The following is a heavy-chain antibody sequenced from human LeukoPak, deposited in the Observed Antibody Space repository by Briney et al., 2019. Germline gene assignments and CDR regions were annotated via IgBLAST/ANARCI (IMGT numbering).Heavy chain of an antibody. J-gene: IGHJ4*02. CDR1: GYTFTGYY. Sequence: EASVKVSCKASGYTFTGYYMHWVRQAPGQGLEWMGWINPNSGGTNYAQKFQGRVTMTRDTSISTAYMELSRLRSDDTAVYYCARVTDVDTAMVDFDYWGQGTLVTVSS. V-gene: IGHV1-2*02. CDR2: INPNSGGT. CDR3: ARVTDVDTAMVDFDY. D-gene: IGHD5-18*01.